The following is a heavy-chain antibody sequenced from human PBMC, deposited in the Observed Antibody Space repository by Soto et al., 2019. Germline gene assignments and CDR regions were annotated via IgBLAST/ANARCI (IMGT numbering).Heavy chain of an antibody. V-gene: IGHV3-30*18. D-gene: IGHD6-19*01. J-gene: IGHJ6*02. CDR2: ISHDGSNK. Sequence: QVQLVESGGGVVQPGRSMRLSCAASGFSFSNFAMHWVRQAPGKGLEWVAVISHDGSNKYHADSVKGRFTISRDNSKNTVFLQMNSLTTEDGAVYYCVKPNNSGSYTPCYYYFGMDVWGQGTTLTVSS. CDR1: GFSFSNFA. CDR3: VKPNNSGSYTPCYYYFGMDV.